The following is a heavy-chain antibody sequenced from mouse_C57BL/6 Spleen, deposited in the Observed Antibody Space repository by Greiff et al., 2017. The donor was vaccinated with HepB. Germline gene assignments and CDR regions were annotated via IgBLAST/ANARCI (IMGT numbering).Heavy chain of an antibody. CDR2: ISGGGGNT. V-gene: IGHV5-9*01. CDR1: GFTFSSYT. Sequence: EVHLVESGGGLVKPGGSLKLSCAASGFTFSSYTMSWVRQTPEKRLEWVATISGGGGNTYYPDSVKGRFTISRDNAKNTLYLQMSSLRSEDTALYYCARHGEKDYWGQGTTLTVSS. CDR3: ARHGEKDY. J-gene: IGHJ2*01.